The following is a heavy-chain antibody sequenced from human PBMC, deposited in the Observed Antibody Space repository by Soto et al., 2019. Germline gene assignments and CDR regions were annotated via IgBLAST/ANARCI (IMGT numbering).Heavy chain of an antibody. Sequence: GGSLRLSCAASGFTFSSYWMSWVRQAPGKGLEWISHIGTSGSPIYYADSASGRFTISRDNAQNSLYLQMNSLRDEDTAVYYCERGHLDNSLDLWGQGTLVTVSS. D-gene: IGHD1-20*01. V-gene: IGHV3-48*02. CDR3: ERGHLDNSLDL. CDR2: IGTSGSPI. J-gene: IGHJ5*02. CDR1: GFTFSSYW.